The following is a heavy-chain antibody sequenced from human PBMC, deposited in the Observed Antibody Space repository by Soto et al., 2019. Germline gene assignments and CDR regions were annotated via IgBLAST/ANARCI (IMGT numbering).Heavy chain of an antibody. V-gene: IGHV2-70*01. CDR3: TRSTNWNYGCYFGY. CDR1: GFSLSRKGMS. CDR2: IDWEEEK. J-gene: IGHJ4*01. Sequence: FGPTLVNPNHTPILTCAFSGFSLSRKGMSVCWIRQPPGKALEFLALIDWEEEKFYSTSLRTRLTVSKDTSKSQVVLTLTNVDPVNKATYYGTRSTNWNYGCYFGYWGHGTMVTVXP. D-gene: IGHD1-7*01.